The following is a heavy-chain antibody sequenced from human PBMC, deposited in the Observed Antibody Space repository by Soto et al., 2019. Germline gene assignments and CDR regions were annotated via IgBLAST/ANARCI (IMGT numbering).Heavy chain of an antibody. CDR2: INTGNDNT. CDR3: TRGPELFSGRYIAFDL. Sequence: ASVKVSCKASGYTFTKYALHWVRQAPGQRLEWMGWINTGNDNTRSSQKFQGRVTISRDTTASTAYMELSSLRSEDTAVYHCTRGPELFSGRYIAFDLRGQGTMVTVSS. V-gene: IGHV1-3*04. CDR1: GYTFTKYA. D-gene: IGHD1-26*01. J-gene: IGHJ3*01.